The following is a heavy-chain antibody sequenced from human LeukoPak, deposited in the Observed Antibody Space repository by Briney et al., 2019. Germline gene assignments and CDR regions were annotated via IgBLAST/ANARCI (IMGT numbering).Heavy chain of an antibody. CDR1: GFTFSSYG. CDR2: IRYDGSNK. Sequence: GGSLRLSCAASGFTFSSYGMHWVRQAPGKGLEWVAFIRYDGSNKYYADSVKGRFTISRDNSKNTLYLQMNSLRAEDTAVYYCAKCPWCCVGDCYIDYWGQGTLVTVSS. D-gene: IGHD2-21*02. V-gene: IGHV3-30*02. CDR3: AKCPWCCVGDCYIDY. J-gene: IGHJ4*02.